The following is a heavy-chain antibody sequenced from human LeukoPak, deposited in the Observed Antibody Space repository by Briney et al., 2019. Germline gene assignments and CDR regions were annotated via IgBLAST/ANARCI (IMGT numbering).Heavy chain of an antibody. J-gene: IGHJ3*02. CDR3: AWGLRIRIDI. Sequence: PSETLSLTCTVSGGSISSSSYYWGWIRQPPGKGLEWIGSIYYSGSTYYNPSLKSRVTISVDTSKNQFSLKLSSVTAADTAVYYCAWGLRIRIDIWGQGTMVTVSS. CDR2: IYYSGST. D-gene: IGHD2-21*02. V-gene: IGHV4-39*01. CDR1: GGSISSSSYY.